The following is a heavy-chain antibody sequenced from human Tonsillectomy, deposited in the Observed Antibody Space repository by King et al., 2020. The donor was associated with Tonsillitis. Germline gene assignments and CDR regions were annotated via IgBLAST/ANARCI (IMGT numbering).Heavy chain of an antibody. V-gene: IGHV3-9*01. J-gene: IGHJ3*02. Sequence: VQLVESGGGLVQPGRSLRLSCAASGFTFDDYAMHWVRQAPGKGLEWVSGISWNSGSIGYADSVKGRFTISRDNAKNSLYLQMNSLRAEDTALYYCAKDRYYYDSSGYLDAFDIWGQGTMVTVSS. CDR3: AKDRYYYDSSGYLDAFDI. CDR2: ISWNSGSI. D-gene: IGHD3-22*01. CDR1: GFTFDDYA.